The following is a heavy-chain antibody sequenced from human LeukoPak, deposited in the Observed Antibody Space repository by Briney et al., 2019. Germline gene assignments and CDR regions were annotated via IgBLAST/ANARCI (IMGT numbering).Heavy chain of an antibody. CDR2: IKRGGSEK. V-gene: IGHV3-7*01. CDR1: DFTFSSYW. CDR3: ARISVPPDYYYYYMDV. Sequence: GGSLRLSCVASDFTFSSYWMSWVRQAPGKGLEWVANIKRGGSEKYYVDSVKGRFTISRDNAKNSLYLQMNSLRAEDTAVYYCARISVPPDYYYYYMDVWGKGTTVTVSS. J-gene: IGHJ6*03.